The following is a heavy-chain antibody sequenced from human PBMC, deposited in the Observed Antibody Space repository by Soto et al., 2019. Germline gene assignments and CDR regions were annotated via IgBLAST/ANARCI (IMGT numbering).Heavy chain of an antibody. Sequence: QLQLQESGPGLVKPSETLSLTCAVSGGSISSTSYYWVWIRQPPGKGLEWIGSFYYSGNTYYNPSLKSRVTISVDTSENQFSLKLSSVTAADTAVYYCARQVVDGTVAGSGSFDSWGQGTLVTVSS. CDR1: GGSISSTSYY. J-gene: IGHJ4*02. D-gene: IGHD3-10*01. V-gene: IGHV4-39*01. CDR2: FYYSGNT. CDR3: ARQVVDGTVAGSGSFDS.